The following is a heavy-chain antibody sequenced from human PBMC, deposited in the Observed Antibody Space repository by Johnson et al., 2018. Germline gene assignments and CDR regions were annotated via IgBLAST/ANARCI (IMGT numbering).Heavy chain of an antibody. Sequence: QVQLVQSGGGVVQPGRSXRLSCAASGFTFSSYGMHWVRQAPGKGLEWVAIISYDGSNENYTDSVKGRFTISIDNAKNTVYLQMSSLRAEDTAVYYGAKELEVRSGSALNIWGQVTMVTVSS. CDR2: ISYDGSNE. V-gene: IGHV3-30*18. J-gene: IGHJ3*02. D-gene: IGHD1-7*01. CDR1: GFTFSSYG. CDR3: AKELEVRSGSALNI.